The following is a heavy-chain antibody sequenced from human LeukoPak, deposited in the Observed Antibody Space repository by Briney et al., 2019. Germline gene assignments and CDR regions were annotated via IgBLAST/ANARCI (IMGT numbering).Heavy chain of an antibody. CDR2: ISGSGGST. V-gene: IGHV3-23*01. D-gene: IGHD3-22*01. Sequence: SGGSLRLSCAASGFTFSTYAMSWVRQAPGKGLEWVSAISGSGGSTYYADSVKGRFTISRDNSKNTLYLQMNSLRAEDTAVYYCARDYYYDSSGYYYEYYYGMDVWGQGTTVTVSS. J-gene: IGHJ6*02. CDR3: ARDYYYDSSGYYYEYYYGMDV. CDR1: GFTFSTYA.